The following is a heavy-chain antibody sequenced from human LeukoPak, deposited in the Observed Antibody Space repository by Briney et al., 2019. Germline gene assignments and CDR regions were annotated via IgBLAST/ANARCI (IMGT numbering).Heavy chain of an antibody. Sequence: GGSLRLSCAASGFNFSSYWMSWVRQAPGKGLEWVANIKQDGSEKYYVDSVKGRFTISRDNAKNSLYLQMNSLRAEDTAVYYCARDDVVTAIPDYWGQGTLVTVSS. CDR2: IKQDGSEK. D-gene: IGHD2-21*02. V-gene: IGHV3-7*01. J-gene: IGHJ4*02. CDR3: ARDDVVTAIPDY. CDR1: GFNFSSYW.